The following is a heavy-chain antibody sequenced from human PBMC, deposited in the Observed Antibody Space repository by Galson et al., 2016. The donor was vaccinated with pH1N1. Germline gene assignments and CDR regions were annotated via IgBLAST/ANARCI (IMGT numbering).Heavy chain of an antibody. CDR2: ISYDGSMK. CDR1: GFTFSSYG. D-gene: IGHD4/OR15-4a*01. V-gene: IGHV3-30*03. J-gene: IGHJ4*02. CDR3: AREGYGGNYRLYYFDY. Sequence: SLRLSCAASGFTFSSYGMHWVRQAPGKGLEWLAVISYDGSMKYYADSVKGRFLISRDNSRNTVYVQMNSLRTDDTAVYYCAREGYGGNYRLYYFDYWGQGTRVTVSS.